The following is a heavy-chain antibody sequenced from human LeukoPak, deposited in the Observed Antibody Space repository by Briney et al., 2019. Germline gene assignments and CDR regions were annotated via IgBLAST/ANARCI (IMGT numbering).Heavy chain of an antibody. V-gene: IGHV4-59*01. CDR1: GGSISGYY. D-gene: IGHD2-2*02. CDR3: ARVLPYIVVVPAAIADGWFDP. J-gene: IGHJ5*02. CDR2: IYYSGST. Sequence: SETLSLTCTVSGGSISGYYWSWIRQPPGKGLEWIGYIYYSGSTNYNPSLKSRVTISVDTSKNQFSLKLSSVTAADTAVYYCARVLPYIVVVPAAIADGWFDPWGQGTLVTVSS.